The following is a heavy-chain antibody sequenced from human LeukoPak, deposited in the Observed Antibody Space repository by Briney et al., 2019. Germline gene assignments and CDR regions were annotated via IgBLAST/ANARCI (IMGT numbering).Heavy chain of an antibody. CDR2: ISYDGSNK. CDR3: AKDRGSIAAADY. D-gene: IGHD6-13*01. Sequence: GGSPRLSCAASGFTFSSYAMHWVRQAPGKGLEWVAVISYDGSNKYYADSVKGRFTISRDNSKNTLYLQMNSLRAEDTAVYYCAKDRGSIAAADYWGQGTLVTVSS. J-gene: IGHJ4*02. V-gene: IGHV3-30-3*01. CDR1: GFTFSSYA.